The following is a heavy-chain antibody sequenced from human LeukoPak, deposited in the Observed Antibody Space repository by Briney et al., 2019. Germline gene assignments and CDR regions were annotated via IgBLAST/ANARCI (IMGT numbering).Heavy chain of an antibody. V-gene: IGHV4-59*01. CDR1: GGSISSYY. J-gene: IGHJ4*02. Sequence: SETLSLTCTVSGGSISSYYWSWIRQPPGKGLEWIGYIYYSGSTNYNPSLKSRVTISVDTSKNQFSLKLSSVTAADTAVYYCARVTYYYDSSGYSTTYYFDYWDQGTLVTVSS. D-gene: IGHD3-22*01. CDR2: IYYSGST. CDR3: ARVTYYYDSSGYSTTYYFDY.